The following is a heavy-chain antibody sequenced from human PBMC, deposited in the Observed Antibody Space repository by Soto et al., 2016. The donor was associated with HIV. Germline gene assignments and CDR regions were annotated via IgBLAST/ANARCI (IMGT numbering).Heavy chain of an antibody. Sequence: QLQLQESGPGLVKPSETLSLSCTVSGGSISSGVYYWSWIRQSLGKGLEWIGYIYYNGNTNYNPSLTGRVAISLDTSKNQVSLKLRSVTAADTAIYFCVRSLPLGNFYIFDYWGREPWSPSPQ. CDR3: VRSLPLGNFYIFDY. J-gene: IGHJ4*02. CDR2: IYYNGNT. CDR1: GGSISSGVYY. V-gene: IGHV4-61*08. D-gene: IGHD3-10*01.